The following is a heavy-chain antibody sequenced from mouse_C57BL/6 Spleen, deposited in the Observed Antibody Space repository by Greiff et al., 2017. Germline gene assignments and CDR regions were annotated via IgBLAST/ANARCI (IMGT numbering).Heavy chain of an antibody. D-gene: IGHD1-1*01. J-gene: IGHJ3*01. CDR3: ARYDYYGSSF. V-gene: IGHV1-82*01. Sequence: VQLQQSGPELVKPGASVKISCKASGYAFSSSWMNWVKQRPGKGLEGIGRIYPGDGDTNYNGKFKGKATLTADKSSSTAYMQLSSLTAEDSAVYCCARYDYYGSSFWGQGTLVTVAA. CDR1: GYAFSSSW. CDR2: IYPGDGDT.